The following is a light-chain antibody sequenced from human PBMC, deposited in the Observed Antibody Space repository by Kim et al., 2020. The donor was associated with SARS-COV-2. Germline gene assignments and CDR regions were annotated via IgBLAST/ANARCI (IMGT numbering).Light chain of an antibody. J-gene: IGLJ2*01. CDR1: KLGDKY. CDR3: QAWDINTVV. Sequence: VSPGQTASITCSGDKLGDKYTCWYQQKAGQSPVLVIYQDTKRPSGIPERFSGSNSGNTATLTISGTQAMDEADYFCQAWDINTVVFGGGTQLTV. V-gene: IGLV3-1*01. CDR2: QDT.